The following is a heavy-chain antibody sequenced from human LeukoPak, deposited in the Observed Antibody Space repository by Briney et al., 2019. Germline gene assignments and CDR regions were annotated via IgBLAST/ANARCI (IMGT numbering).Heavy chain of an antibody. V-gene: IGHV3-53*01. D-gene: IGHD6-19*01. CDR1: GFNVSRNY. J-gene: IGHJ4*02. Sequence: GGSLRLSCAASGFNVSRNYMSWVRQAPGKGLEWVSVIHTAGSTYYADSVKGRFTISRDNSKNTLYVQMKSLRAEDTAVYYCARVAVAQRAFDYWGQGTLVTVSS. CDR3: ARVAVAQRAFDY. CDR2: IHTAGST.